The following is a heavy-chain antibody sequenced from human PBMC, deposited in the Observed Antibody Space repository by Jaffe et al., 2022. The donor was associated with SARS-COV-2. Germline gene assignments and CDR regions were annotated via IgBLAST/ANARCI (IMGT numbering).Heavy chain of an antibody. CDR2: ISWNSGSI. D-gene: IGHD6-19*01. V-gene: IGHV3-9*01. CDR3: AKGRGLHSSGSPFDY. CDR1: GFTFDDYA. Sequence: EVQLVESGGGLVQPGRSLRLSCAASGFTFDDYAMHWVRQAPGKGLEWVSGISWNSGSIGYADSVKGRFTISRDNAKNSLYLQMNSLRAEDTALYYCAKGRGLHSSGSPFDYWGQGTLVTVSS. J-gene: IGHJ4*02.